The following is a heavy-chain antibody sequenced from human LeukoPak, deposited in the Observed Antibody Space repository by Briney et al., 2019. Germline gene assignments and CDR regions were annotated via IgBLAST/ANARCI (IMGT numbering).Heavy chain of an antibody. D-gene: IGHD3-10*01. CDR3: ARLRSLLWFGELND. CDR2: IYYSGST. Sequence: KPSETLSLTCTGSGGSISSSSYYWGWIRQPPGKGLEWIGSIYYSGSTYYNPSLKSRVTISVDTSKNQFSLKLSSVTAADTAVYYCARLRSLLWFGELNDWGQGTLVTVSS. V-gene: IGHV4-39*01. J-gene: IGHJ4*02. CDR1: GGSISSSSYY.